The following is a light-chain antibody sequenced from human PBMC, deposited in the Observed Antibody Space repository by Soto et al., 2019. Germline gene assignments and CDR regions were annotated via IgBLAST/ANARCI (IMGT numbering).Light chain of an antibody. J-gene: IGLJ2*01. Sequence: QSVLTQPPSVSGAPGQRVSISCTGSSSNIGAGYDVHWYQQLPGTAPKLLIYGNSNRPSGVPDRFSGSKSGTSASLAITGLQAEHYADYRSQSYDCSLSGEGFGGETKVTVL. CDR2: GNS. V-gene: IGLV1-40*01. CDR1: SSNIGAGYD. CDR3: QSYDCSLSGEG.